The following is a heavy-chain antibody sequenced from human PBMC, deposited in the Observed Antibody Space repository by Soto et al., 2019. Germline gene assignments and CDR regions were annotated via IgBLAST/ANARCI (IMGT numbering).Heavy chain of an antibody. Sequence: PSETLSLTCTVSGDSISSGDYYWSWIRQSPGKGLEFIGHIYYSGSTFYNPSLKSRVTISVDTSKNQFSLNLSSVTAADTAVYYCARFQGGSRYFDYWGQGTVVTVSS. V-gene: IGHV4-30-4*01. CDR2: IYYSGST. J-gene: IGHJ4*02. CDR1: GDSISSGDYY. D-gene: IGHD3-9*01. CDR3: ARFQGGSRYFDY.